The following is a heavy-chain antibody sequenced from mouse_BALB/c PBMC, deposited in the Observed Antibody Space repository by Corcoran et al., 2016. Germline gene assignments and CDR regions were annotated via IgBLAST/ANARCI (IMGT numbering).Heavy chain of an antibody. CDR1: GYTFTNYG. CDR2: INTYTGEP. V-gene: IGHV9-3-1*01. D-gene: IGHD2-4*01. CDR3: ARFYYDYSDFDY. Sequence: QIQLVQSGPELKKPGETVKISCKASGYTFTNYGMNWVKQAPGKGLKWMGWINTYTGEPTYAGDFKGRFAFSLETSASTAYLQINNLKNEDTATYFCARFYYDYSDFDYWGQGTTLTVSS. J-gene: IGHJ2*01.